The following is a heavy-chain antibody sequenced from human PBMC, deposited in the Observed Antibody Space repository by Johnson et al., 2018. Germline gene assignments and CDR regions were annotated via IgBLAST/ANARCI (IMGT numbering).Heavy chain of an antibody. V-gene: IGHV3-30-3*01. D-gene: IGHD6-13*01. CDR3: ARDTPGGCWYGDH. J-gene: IGHJ4*02. CDR1: GFTFSSYT. Sequence: QVQLVESGGGVVQPGRSLRLSCAASGFTFSSYTMHWVRQAPGKGLEWLAVISYDGSPKFYADSVKGRFTISRDNSKNTLYLQMNSLTTEDTAVYYCARDTPGGCWYGDHWGQGTLVSVSS. CDR2: ISYDGSPK.